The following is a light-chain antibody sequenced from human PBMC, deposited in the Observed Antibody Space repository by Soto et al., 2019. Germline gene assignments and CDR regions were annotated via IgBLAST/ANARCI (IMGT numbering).Light chain of an antibody. J-gene: IGKJ2*01. CDR2: KIS. CDR1: PSLRHNDGNTY. Sequence: DIVMTQTPLSSPVTLGQPASISCRSSPSLRHNDGNTYLSWLQQRPGQPPRLLIYKISNRLSGVPDRFSGNGAGTDFTLTISRVEAEDVGVYYCMQATQFPPYTFGQGTKLEIE. V-gene: IGKV2-24*01. CDR3: MQATQFPPYT.